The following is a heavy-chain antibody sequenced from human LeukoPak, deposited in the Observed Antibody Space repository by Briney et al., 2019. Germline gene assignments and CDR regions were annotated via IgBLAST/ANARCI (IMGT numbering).Heavy chain of an antibody. CDR2: IIYDGSQK. V-gene: IGHV3-30*04. CDR1: GFTLSTYA. J-gene: IGHJ4*02. D-gene: IGHD6-19*01. Sequence: GGSLRLSCAASGFTLSTYAMHWVRQAPGKGLEWVAVIIYDGSQKFYADSVRGRFTISRDNSENTLYVEMNNLTAEDTAMYYCARDGGGSGRSLICDYWGQGTLVTVSS. CDR3: ARDGGGSGRSLICDY.